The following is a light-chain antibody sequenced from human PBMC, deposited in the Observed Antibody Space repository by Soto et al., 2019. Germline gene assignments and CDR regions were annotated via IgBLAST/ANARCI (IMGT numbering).Light chain of an antibody. Sequence: DVVMTQSPLSLPVTLGQPASISCRSSQSLVSSDGNTYLNWFLQRPGQSPRRLIYKVSTRDSVVPDRFSGSGSGTDFTLKISRVEAEDVVVYYCMHGKHWRYTFGQGTRLEIK. CDR3: MHGKHWRYT. J-gene: IGKJ2*01. CDR1: QSLVSSDGNTY. V-gene: IGKV2-30*01. CDR2: KVS.